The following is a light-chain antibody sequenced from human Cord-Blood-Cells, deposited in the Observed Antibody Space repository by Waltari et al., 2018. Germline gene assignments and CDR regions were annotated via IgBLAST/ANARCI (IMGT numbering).Light chain of an antibody. J-gene: IGLJ2*01. CDR2: QDS. CDR3: QAWDSRTLV. CDR1: KLGDKY. Sequence: SYELTQPPSVSVSPGQTASITCSGHKLGDKYACWYQQKPGQSPVLVIYQDSNRPSGIPERYSGSNCGNTATLTISGTQAMDEADYYCQAWDSRTLVFGGGTKLTVL. V-gene: IGLV3-1*01.